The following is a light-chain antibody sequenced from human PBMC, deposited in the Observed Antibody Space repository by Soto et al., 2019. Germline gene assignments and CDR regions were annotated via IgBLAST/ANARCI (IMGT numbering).Light chain of an antibody. CDR1: QDIDKF. Sequence: DIQMTQSPSSLSASVVDRFTITCHASQDIDKFLNWYQQKPGKAPKLLIDDASNLETGVPSRFSGSGSGTHFTFTISSLQPEDIATYYCQQYDDLPITFGQGTRLEIK. CDR3: QQYDDLPIT. CDR2: DAS. J-gene: IGKJ5*01. V-gene: IGKV1-33*01.